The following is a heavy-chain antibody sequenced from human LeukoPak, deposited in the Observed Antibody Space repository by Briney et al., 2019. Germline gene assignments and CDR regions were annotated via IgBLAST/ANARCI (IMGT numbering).Heavy chain of an antibody. Sequence: SETPSLTCSGSGGSISSYYWSWIPQPPGKVLERIGYIYYSGNTKYNPSLKSRITISVDTSKNQFSLNLISVTAADTAVYYCARLGEYYYYGMDVWGQGTTVTVSS. V-gene: IGHV4-59*08. CDR1: GGSISSYY. CDR3: ARLGEYYYYGMDV. J-gene: IGHJ6*02. CDR2: IYYSGNT.